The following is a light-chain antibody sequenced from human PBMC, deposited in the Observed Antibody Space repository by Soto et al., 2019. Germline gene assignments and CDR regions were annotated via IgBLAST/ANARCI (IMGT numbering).Light chain of an antibody. J-gene: IGKJ5*01. CDR2: AAS. Sequence: AIRMTQSPSSLSASTGDRVTIPCRASQDIGTYLAWYQQKPGKAPKLLIFAASTLQSGVPSRFSGSGSRTDFTLTITSLQPEDIGTYYCQQTDTLPSTFGQGTRLEIK. CDR1: QDIGTY. V-gene: IGKV1-8*01. CDR3: QQTDTLPST.